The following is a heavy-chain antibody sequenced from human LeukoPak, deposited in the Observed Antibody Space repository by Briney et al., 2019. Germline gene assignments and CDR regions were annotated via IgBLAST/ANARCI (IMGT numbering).Heavy chain of an antibody. CDR2: INPNSGGT. J-gene: IGHJ4*02. Sequence: ASVKVSCKASGYTFSDYSMCWVRQAPGQGLEWMGWINPNSGGTKYAQNFQGRVTMTRDTSISTAYMELGRLRSDDTAVYYCARQTGDSFDYWGQGTLVTVSS. CDR1: GYTFSDYS. V-gene: IGHV1-2*02. D-gene: IGHD7-27*01. CDR3: ARQTGDSFDY.